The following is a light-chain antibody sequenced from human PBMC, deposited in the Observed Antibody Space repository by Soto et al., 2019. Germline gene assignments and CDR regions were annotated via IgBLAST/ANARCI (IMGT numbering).Light chain of an antibody. V-gene: IGLV2-14*01. CDR3: SSYTSSSTLDV. Sequence: QSVLTQPASVSGSPGQSITISCTGTSSDVGGYNYVSWYQQHPGKAPKLMIYDVSNRPSGVSNRFSGTKSGNTASLTISGLQAEDEADYYCSSYTSSSTLDVCRTGTKVTVL. J-gene: IGLJ1*01. CDR1: SSDVGGYNY. CDR2: DVS.